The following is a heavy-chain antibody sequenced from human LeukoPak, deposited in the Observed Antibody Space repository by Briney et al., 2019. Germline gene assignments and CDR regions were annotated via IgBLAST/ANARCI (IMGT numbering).Heavy chain of an antibody. D-gene: IGHD1-26*01. CDR2: ISSNGGST. J-gene: IGHJ4*02. CDR1: GFTFSSYA. CDR3: ARGGPIVGATNRYYFDY. V-gene: IGHV3-64*01. Sequence: PGGSLRLSCAASGFTFSSYAMHWVRQAPGKGLEYVSVISSNGGSTYYANSVTGRFTISRDNSKNTLYLQMGSLRAEDMAVYYCARGGPIVGATNRYYFDYWGQGTLVTVSS.